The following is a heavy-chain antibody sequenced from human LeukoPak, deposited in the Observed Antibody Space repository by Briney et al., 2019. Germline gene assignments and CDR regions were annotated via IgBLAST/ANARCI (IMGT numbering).Heavy chain of an antibody. D-gene: IGHD5-24*01. J-gene: IGHJ3*02. CDR1: GGSFSGYY. Sequence: PSETLSLTCAVYGGSFSGYYWGWIRQPPGKGLEWIGEINHSGSTNYNPSLKSRVTISVDTSKNQISLKLSSVTAADTAVYYCARDRDRAFDIWGQGTMVTVSS. CDR2: INHSGST. V-gene: IGHV4-34*01. CDR3: ARDRDRAFDI.